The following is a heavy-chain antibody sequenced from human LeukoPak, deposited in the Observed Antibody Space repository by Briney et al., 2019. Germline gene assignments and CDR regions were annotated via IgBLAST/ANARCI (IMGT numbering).Heavy chain of an antibody. D-gene: IGHD5-18*01. CDR3: AKIGDNTAGFDP. CDR1: GFTFSDHA. J-gene: IGHJ5*02. V-gene: IGHV3-30*18. Sequence: GGSLRLSCAASGFTFSDHAMSWVRQAPGKGLEWVAVISYDGSNKYYADSVKGRFTISRDNSKNTLYLQMNSLRAEDTAVYYCAKIGDNTAGFDPWGQGTLVTVSS. CDR2: ISYDGSNK.